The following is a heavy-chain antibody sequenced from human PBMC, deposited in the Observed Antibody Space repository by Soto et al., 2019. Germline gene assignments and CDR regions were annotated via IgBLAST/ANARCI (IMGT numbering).Heavy chain of an antibody. CDR2: ISSSSSYM. D-gene: IGHD6-6*01. J-gene: IGHJ5*02. Sequence: GGSLRLSCAASGFTFSSYSMNWVRQAPGKGLEWVSSISSSSSYMYYADSVKGRFTISRDNAKNSLYLQMNSLRAEDTAVYYCARGSIAARRCWFDPWGQGTLVTVSS. V-gene: IGHV3-21*01. CDR3: ARGSIAARRCWFDP. CDR1: GFTFSSYS.